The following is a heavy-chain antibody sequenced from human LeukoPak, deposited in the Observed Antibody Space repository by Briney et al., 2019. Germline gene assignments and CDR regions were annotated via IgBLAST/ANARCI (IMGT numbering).Heavy chain of an antibody. Sequence: SEILSLTCTVSGGSISGYLWSWIRQPAGKGLEWVGRTFDSGSTSYNPSLESRVTMSVDTPKNQFSLRLSSMTAADTAVYFRVREIPHYGIDYWGQGTLVTVSS. J-gene: IGHJ4*02. CDR2: TFDSGST. CDR1: GGSISGYL. D-gene: IGHD3-10*01. V-gene: IGHV4-4*07. CDR3: VREIPHYGIDY.